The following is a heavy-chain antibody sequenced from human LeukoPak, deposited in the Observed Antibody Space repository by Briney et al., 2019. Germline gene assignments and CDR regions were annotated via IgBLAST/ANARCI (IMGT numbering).Heavy chain of an antibody. J-gene: IGHJ3*02. CDR2: INSSSSYI. Sequence: PGGSLRLSCAASGFTFSSYSMNWVRQAPGKGLEWVSSINSSSSYIYYADSVKGRFTISRDNAKNSLYLQMNSLRAEDTAVYYCARDVTPYSSGWYGDAFDIWGQGTMVTVSS. D-gene: IGHD6-19*01. CDR3: ARDVTPYSSGWYGDAFDI. V-gene: IGHV3-21*01. CDR1: GFTFSSYS.